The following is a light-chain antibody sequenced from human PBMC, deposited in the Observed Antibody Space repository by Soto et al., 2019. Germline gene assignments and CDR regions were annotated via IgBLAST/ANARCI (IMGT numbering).Light chain of an antibody. CDR2: GAS. CDR1: QSVNCN. J-gene: IGKJ1*01. CDR3: QQYNNWPLWT. V-gene: IGKV3-15*01. Sequence: EIVMTQSPATLSVSPGERATLSCRASQSVNCNLAWYKQKPGQAPRLLIYGASTRATGIPARFSGSGSGTEFTLTISSLQSEDFAVYYCQQYNNWPLWTFGQGTKVEIK.